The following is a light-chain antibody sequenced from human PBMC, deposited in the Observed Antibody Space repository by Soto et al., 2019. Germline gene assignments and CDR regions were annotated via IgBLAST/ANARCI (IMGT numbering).Light chain of an antibody. CDR1: SSDVGGYNY. CDR2: DVS. Sequence: QSVLTQPRSVSGSPGQSVTISCTGTSSDVGGYNYVSWYQQHPGKAPKLMIYDVSKRPSGVPDRFSGSKSGNTASLTISGLQAEDEADYYCCSYAGSYTHVFGTGTNVTVL. J-gene: IGLJ1*01. CDR3: CSYAGSYTHV. V-gene: IGLV2-11*01.